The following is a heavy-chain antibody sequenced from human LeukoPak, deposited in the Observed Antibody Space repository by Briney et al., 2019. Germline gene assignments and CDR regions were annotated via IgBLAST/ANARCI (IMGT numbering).Heavy chain of an antibody. CDR1: GFTFSSYS. J-gene: IGHJ4*02. Sequence: GGSLRLSCAASGFTFSSYSMSWVRQAPGKGLEWVANIKQDGSEKYYVDSVKGRFTISRDNAKNSLYLQMNSLRAEDTAVYYCARAWYYYDSSGYYYPNDYWGQGTLVTVSS. CDR2: IKQDGSEK. V-gene: IGHV3-7*01. D-gene: IGHD3-22*01. CDR3: ARAWYYYDSSGYYYPNDY.